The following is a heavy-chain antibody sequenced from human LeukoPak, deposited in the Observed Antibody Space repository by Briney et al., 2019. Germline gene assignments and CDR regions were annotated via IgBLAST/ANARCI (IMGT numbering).Heavy chain of an antibody. J-gene: IGHJ4*02. CDR1: GGSISSYY. V-gene: IGHV4-59*08. Sequence: PSETLSLTCTVSGGSISSYYWSWIRQPPGKGLEWIGYIYYSGSTNYNPSLKSRVTISVDTSKNQFSLKLRSLTAADTAVYYCARLCQVTSCAKFDYWGQEIQVTVSS. D-gene: IGHD2-21*02. CDR3: ARLCQVTSCAKFDY. CDR2: IYYSGST.